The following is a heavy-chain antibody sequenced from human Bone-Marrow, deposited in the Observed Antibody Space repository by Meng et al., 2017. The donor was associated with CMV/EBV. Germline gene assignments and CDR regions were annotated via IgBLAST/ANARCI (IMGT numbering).Heavy chain of an antibody. D-gene: IGHD1-1*01. J-gene: IGHJ4*02. CDR1: GYTFTSYA. V-gene: IGHV1-69*05. Sequence: SVKVSCKASGYTFTSYAMHWVRQAPGQGLEWMGGIIPIFGTANYAQKFQGRVTITTDESTSTAYMELSSLRSEDTAVYYCARWNWNQQSFDYWGQGTLVTVSS. CDR2: IIPIFGTA. CDR3: ARWNWNQQSFDY.